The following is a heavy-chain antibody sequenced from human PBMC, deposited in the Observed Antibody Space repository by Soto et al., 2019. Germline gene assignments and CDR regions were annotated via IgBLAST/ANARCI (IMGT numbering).Heavy chain of an antibody. V-gene: IGHV1-58*01. Sequence: VKVSCKASGFTFTSSAVQWVRQARGQRLEWIGWIVVGSGNTNYAQKFQERVTFTRDMSTSTAYMELSSLRSEDTAVYYCAAGTRDGTTEFDYWGQGTLVTVSS. CDR2: IVVGSGNT. CDR3: AAGTRDGTTEFDY. CDR1: GFTFTSSA. D-gene: IGHD1-7*01. J-gene: IGHJ4*02.